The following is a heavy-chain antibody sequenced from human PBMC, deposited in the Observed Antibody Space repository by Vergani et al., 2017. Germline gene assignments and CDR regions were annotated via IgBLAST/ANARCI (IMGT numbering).Heavy chain of an antibody. CDR3: AKGLCGASRLDFYYGMDV. CDR1: GFTSAGYA. V-gene: IGHV3-9*02. J-gene: IGHJ6*02. D-gene: IGHD2-2*01. Sequence: EVQLEESGGGLVLPGRSLRLSCVASGFTSAGYAMHWVRQAPGKGLEWVSGISWNSNSIGYADSVKGRFTISRDNAKNSLYLQMNSLRAEDTAVYYCAKGLCGASRLDFYYGMDVWRQ. CDR2: ISWNSNSI.